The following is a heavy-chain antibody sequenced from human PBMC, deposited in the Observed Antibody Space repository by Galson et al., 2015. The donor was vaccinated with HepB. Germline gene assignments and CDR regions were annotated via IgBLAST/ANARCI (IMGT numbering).Heavy chain of an antibody. D-gene: IGHD3-10*01. V-gene: IGHV3-7*03. J-gene: IGHJ6*02. CDR1: GFTFSSYW. CDR2: IKQDGSEK. CDR3: ARDYGSGSYIRYYYYGMDV. Sequence: SLRLSCAASGFTFSSYWMSWVRQAPGKGLEWVADIKQDGSEKYYVDSVKGRFTISRDNAKNSLYLQMNSLRAEDTAVYYCARDYGSGSYIRYYYYGMDVWGQGTTVTVSS.